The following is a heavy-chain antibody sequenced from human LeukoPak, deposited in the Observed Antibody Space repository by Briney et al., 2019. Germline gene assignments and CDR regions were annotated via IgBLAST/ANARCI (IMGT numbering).Heavy chain of an antibody. J-gene: IGHJ4*02. CDR2: IFNTGNT. D-gene: IGHD3-10*01. CDR3: ASRPADTTWYGVFDY. CDR1: GGSINSHY. Sequence: SETLSLTCSVSGGSINSHYWSWIRQPLGKRLEWIGYIFNTGNTNYNPSLASRVTMSVDTSRAQFFLRLSPVTAADTAIYYCASRPADTTWYGVFDYWSQGTLVTVSS. V-gene: IGHV4-59*11.